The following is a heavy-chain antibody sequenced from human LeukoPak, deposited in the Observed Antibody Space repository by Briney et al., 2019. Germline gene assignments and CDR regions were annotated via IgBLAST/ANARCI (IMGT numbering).Heavy chain of an antibody. D-gene: IGHD6-19*01. CDR3: ARGYKQWLADY. CDR2: INPNTGVT. V-gene: IGHV1-2*02. CDR1: GYTFTDYY. Sequence: ASVKVSCKASGYTFTDYYMHWVRQAPGQGLEWMGWINPNTGVTNYAQRFQGRVTITTDESTSTAYMELSSLRSEDTAVYYCARGYKQWLADYWGQGTLVTVSS. J-gene: IGHJ4*02.